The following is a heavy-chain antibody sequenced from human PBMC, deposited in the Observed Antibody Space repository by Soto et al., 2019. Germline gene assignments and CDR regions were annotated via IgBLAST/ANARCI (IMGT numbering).Heavy chain of an antibody. D-gene: IGHD5-12*01. CDR3: ARLRPEYSGYDYYYYYYMDV. CDR1: GYSFTSYW. V-gene: IGHV5-51*01. J-gene: IGHJ6*03. CDR2: IYPGDSDT. Sequence: GESLKISCKGSGYSFTSYWIGWVRQMPGKGLEWMGIIYPGDSDTRYSPSFQGQVTISADKSISTAYLQWSSLKASDTAMYYCARLRPEYSGYDYYYYYYMDVWGKGTTVTVSS.